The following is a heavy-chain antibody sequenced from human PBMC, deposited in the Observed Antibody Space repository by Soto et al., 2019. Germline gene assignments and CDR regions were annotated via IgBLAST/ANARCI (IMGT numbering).Heavy chain of an antibody. J-gene: IGHJ6*02. CDR3: ARTATKDGEGYGMDV. CDR2: INPNSGGT. Sequence: ASVKVSCKASGYTFTGYYMHWVRQAPGQGLEWMGWINPNSGGTNYAQKFQGWVTMTRDTSISTAYMELSRLRSDDTAVYYCARTATKDGEGYGMDVWGQGTTVTVSS. D-gene: IGHD4-17*01. V-gene: IGHV1-2*04. CDR1: GYTFTGYY.